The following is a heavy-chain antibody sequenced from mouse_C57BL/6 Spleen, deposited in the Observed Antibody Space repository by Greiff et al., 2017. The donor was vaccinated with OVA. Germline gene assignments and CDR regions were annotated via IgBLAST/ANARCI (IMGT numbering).Heavy chain of an antibody. CDR1: GFTFSDYG. J-gene: IGHJ4*01. CDR3: ARIYGIAMDY. CDR2: ISSGSSTI. D-gene: IGHD1-1*01. V-gene: IGHV5-17*01. Sequence: EVKVVESGGGLVKPGGSLKLSCAASGFTFSDYGMHWVRQAPEKGLEWVAYISSGSSTIYYADTVKGRFTISRDNAKNTLFLQMTSLRSEDTAMYYCARIYGIAMDYWGQGTSVTVSS.